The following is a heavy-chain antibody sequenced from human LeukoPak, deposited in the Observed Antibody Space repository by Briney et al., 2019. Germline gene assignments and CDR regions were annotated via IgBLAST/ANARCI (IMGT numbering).Heavy chain of an antibody. CDR2: IYYSGST. Sequence: PSETLSLTCTVSGGSISSYYWSWIRQPPGKGLEWIGYIYYSGSTNYNPSLKSRVTISVDTSKNQFSLKLSSVTAADTAVYYCARDQDSSSFYDYWGQGTLVTVSS. V-gene: IGHV4-59*01. J-gene: IGHJ4*02. CDR1: GGSISSYY. CDR3: ARDQDSSSFYDY. D-gene: IGHD6-13*01.